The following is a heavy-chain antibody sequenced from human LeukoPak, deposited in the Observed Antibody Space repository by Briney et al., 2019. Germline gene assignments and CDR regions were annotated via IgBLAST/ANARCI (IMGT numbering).Heavy chain of an antibody. CDR1: GFTFSSYS. J-gene: IGHJ3*02. D-gene: IGHD1-26*01. CDR2: ISSSSSYI. CDR3: ASQEASGSYWDDAFDI. V-gene: IGHV3-21*01. Sequence: GGSLRLSCAASGFTFSSYSMNWVRQAPGKGLEWVSSISSSSSYIYYADSVKGRFTISRDNAKNSLYLQMNSLRAEDTAVYYCASQEASGSYWDDAFDIWGQGTMVTVSS.